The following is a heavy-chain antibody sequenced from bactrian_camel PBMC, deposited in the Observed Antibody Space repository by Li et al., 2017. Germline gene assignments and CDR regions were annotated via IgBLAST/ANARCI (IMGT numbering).Heavy chain of an antibody. CDR1: GYSYSQYC. CDR3: ATGVYCAHELSPDEYDV. J-gene: IGHJ4*01. CDR2: INMRRGST. Sequence: VQLVESGGGSVQAGMSLRLSCAVSGYSYSQYCMGWFRQAPGKEREGVAYINMRRGSTRYADSVKGRFTISQDNAKNTIDLQMNDLKFEDAAMYYCATGVYCAHELSPDEYDVWGQGTQVTVS. V-gene: IGHV3S1*01. D-gene: IGHD3*01.